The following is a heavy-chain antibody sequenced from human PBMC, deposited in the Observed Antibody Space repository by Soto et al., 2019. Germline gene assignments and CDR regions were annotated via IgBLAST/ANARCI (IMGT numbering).Heavy chain of an antibody. V-gene: IGHV1-46*01. CDR3: ATLASTVKKFFVH. CDR1: GYAFTNYN. CDR2: FNPGRGTA. J-gene: IGHJ4*02. Sequence: GASVKVSCKASGYAFTNYNIHWVRQAPGQGLQWMGEFNPGRGTAGYAETFQGRVTMTRNASTRTVYMVLTRLTPEGTAIYYGATLASTVKKFFVHWGQGPLITVAS. D-gene: IGHD1-26*01.